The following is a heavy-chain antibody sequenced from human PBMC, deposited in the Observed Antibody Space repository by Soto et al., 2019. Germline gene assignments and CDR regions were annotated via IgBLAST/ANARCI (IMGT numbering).Heavy chain of an antibody. CDR3: ARGVDVAAALYFDY. CDR1: GFTVSSNY. CDR2: IYSGGST. V-gene: IGHV3-53*04. J-gene: IGHJ4*02. D-gene: IGHD6-13*01. Sequence: PGGSLRLSCAASGFTVSSNYMSWVRQAPGKGLEWVSVIYSGGSTYYADSVKGRFTISRHNSKNTLYLQMNSLRAEDTAVYYCARGVDVAAALYFDYWGQGTLVTASS.